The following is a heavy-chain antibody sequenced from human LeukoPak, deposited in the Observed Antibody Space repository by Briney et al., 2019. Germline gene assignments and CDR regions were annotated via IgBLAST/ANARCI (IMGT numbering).Heavy chain of an antibody. CDR2: ISSSGSTI. CDR3: AKHYYDTSGTPRYFDY. CDR1: GFTLSGNS. J-gene: IGHJ4*02. D-gene: IGHD3-22*01. Sequence: GGSLRLSCAASGFTLSGNSMNWLRQAPGKGLEWVSYISSSGSTIYYADSVKGRFTISRDNSKNTLYLQMNSLRDEDTAVYYCAKHYYDTSGTPRYFDYWGQGTLVTVSS. V-gene: IGHV3-48*02.